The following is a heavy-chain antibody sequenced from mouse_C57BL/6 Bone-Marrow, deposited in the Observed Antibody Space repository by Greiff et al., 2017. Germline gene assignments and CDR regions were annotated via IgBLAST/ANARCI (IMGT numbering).Heavy chain of an antibody. CDR1: GYTFTDHT. Sequence: QVQLQQSDAELVKPGASVKISCKVSGYTFTDHTIHWMKQRPEQGLEWIGYIYPRDGSTTYNEQFKGKATLTADKSSSTAYMQLKSLTSEDSAVYFCARGGYSYYFDYWGQGTTLTVSS. CDR2: IYPRDGST. J-gene: IGHJ2*01. V-gene: IGHV1-78*01. CDR3: ARGGYSYYFDY. D-gene: IGHD2-3*01.